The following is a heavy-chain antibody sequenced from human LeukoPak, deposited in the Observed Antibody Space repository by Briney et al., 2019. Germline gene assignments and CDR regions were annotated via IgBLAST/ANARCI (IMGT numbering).Heavy chain of an antibody. Sequence: PSETLSLTCAVYGGSFSGYYWSWIRQPPGKGLQWIGEINHSGSTNYNPSLKSRVTISVDTSKNQFSLKLSSVTAAATAVYYCARVYTWASYYFDYWGQGTLVTVSS. J-gene: IGHJ4*02. D-gene: IGHD2-2*02. CDR2: INHSGST. CDR3: ARVYTWASYYFDY. CDR1: GGSFSGYY. V-gene: IGHV4-34*01.